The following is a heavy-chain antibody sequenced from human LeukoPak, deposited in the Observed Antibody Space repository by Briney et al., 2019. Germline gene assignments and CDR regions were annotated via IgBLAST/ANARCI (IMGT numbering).Heavy chain of an antibody. D-gene: IGHD6-19*01. J-gene: IGHJ3*02. Sequence: SETLSLTCTVSGGSISSYYWSWIRQSPGKGLEWIGYIYYSGSTNYNPSLKSRVTISVDTSKNQFSLKLSSVTAADTAVYYCARQGNIAVARHDAFDIWGQGTMVTVSS. CDR1: GGSISSYY. CDR2: IYYSGST. CDR3: ARQGNIAVARHDAFDI. V-gene: IGHV4-59*08.